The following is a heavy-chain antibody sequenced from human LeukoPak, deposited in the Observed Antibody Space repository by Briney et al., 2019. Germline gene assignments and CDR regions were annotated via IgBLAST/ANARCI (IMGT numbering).Heavy chain of an antibody. Sequence: HPGRSLRLSCAASGITFSSYGMHWVRQAPGKGLEWVAVISYDGSNKYYADSVKGRFTISRDNSKNTLYLQMNSLRAEDTAVYYCASSGGSHAFDIWGQGTMVTVSS. CDR2: ISYDGSNK. D-gene: IGHD3-10*01. CDR1: GITFSSYG. V-gene: IGHV3-30*03. J-gene: IGHJ3*02. CDR3: ASSGGSHAFDI.